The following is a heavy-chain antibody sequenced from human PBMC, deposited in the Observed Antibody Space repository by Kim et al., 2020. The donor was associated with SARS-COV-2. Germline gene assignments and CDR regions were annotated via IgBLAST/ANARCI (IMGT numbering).Heavy chain of an antibody. J-gene: IGHJ6*02. Sequence: GGSLRLSCAASGFTFSSYWMSWVRQAPGKGLEWVANIKQDGSEKYYVDSVKGRFTISRDNAKNSLYLRMNSLRAEDTAVYYCARRRASGLLWFGESTDGMDVWGQGTTVTVSS. D-gene: IGHD3-10*01. CDR3: ARRRASGLLWFGESTDGMDV. CDR2: IKQDGSEK. V-gene: IGHV3-7*01. CDR1: GFTFSSYW.